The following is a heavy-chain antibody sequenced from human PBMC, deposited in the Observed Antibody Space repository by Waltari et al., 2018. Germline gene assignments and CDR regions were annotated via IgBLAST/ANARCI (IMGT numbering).Heavy chain of an antibody. CDR1: GGSISSYY. V-gene: IGHV4-4*07. D-gene: IGHD1-26*01. J-gene: IGHJ6*03. Sequence: QVQLQESGPGLVKPSETLSLTCTVSGGSISSYYWSWIRQPAGKGLEWIGRIYTSGSTNYNPSLKSRVTMSVDTSKNQFSLKRSSVTAADTAVYYCARDSGSYYTDYYYMDVWGKGTTVTISS. CDR3: ARDSGSYYTDYYYMDV. CDR2: IYTSGST.